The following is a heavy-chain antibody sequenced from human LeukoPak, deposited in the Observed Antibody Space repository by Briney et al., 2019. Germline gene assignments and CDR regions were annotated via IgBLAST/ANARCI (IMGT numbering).Heavy chain of an antibody. Sequence: GASVKVSCKASGYTFTSYDINWVRQATGQGLEWMGWMNPNSGNTGYAQKFQGRVTMTRNTSISTACMELSSLRSEDTAVYYCARGITMVRGVAHFDYWGQGTLVTVSS. D-gene: IGHD3-10*01. J-gene: IGHJ4*02. CDR3: ARGITMVRGVAHFDY. V-gene: IGHV1-8*01. CDR1: GYTFTSYD. CDR2: MNPNSGNT.